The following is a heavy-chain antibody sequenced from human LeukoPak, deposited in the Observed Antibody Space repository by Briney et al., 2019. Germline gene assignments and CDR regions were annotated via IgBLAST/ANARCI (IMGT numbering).Heavy chain of an antibody. CDR3: AIMHGYYDGTGYWVQ. V-gene: IGHV3-23*01. J-gene: IGHJ1*01. Sequence: GGSLRLSCAASGFTFASYGMSWVRQAPGKGLEWVSFITTNGGRTSYADSVEGRFTISRDNPRNTLYMQMNSMRDEDTAVYYCAIMHGYYDGTGYWVQWGQGTLVTVSS. D-gene: IGHD3-22*01. CDR1: GFTFASYG. CDR2: ITTNGGRT.